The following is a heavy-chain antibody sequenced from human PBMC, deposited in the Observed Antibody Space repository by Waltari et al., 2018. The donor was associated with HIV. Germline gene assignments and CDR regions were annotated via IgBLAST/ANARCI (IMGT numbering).Heavy chain of an antibody. D-gene: IGHD3-16*01. V-gene: IGHV4-30-4*01. Sequence: QEQLLQSGPRLVRPSQTLSLSCHVSGVSLTSAPLSFGWIRFRPQKGLEWIGYIHSAGYTSSNPSLSVRVTLSMDTPKNEFSLLLTSMTPADSGLYYCARGERDGSRDYHHFDQWGQGTPVTVS. CDR2: IHSAGYT. CDR1: GVSLTSAPLS. J-gene: IGHJ5*02. CDR3: ARGERDGSRDYHHFDQ.